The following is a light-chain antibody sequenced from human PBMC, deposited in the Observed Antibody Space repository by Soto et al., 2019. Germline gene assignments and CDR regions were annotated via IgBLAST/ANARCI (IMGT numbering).Light chain of an antibody. CDR1: NIGSKS. J-gene: IGLJ2*01. Sequence: SYELTQPPSVSVAPGQTARITCGGNNIGSKSVQCYQQKPGQAPVLVVYDDIDRPSGIPERFSGSNSGDTATLTISRAEAGDEADYYCQVWDSSNDHYVVFGGGTKVTVL. CDR3: QVWDSSNDHYVV. CDR2: DDI. V-gene: IGLV3-21*02.